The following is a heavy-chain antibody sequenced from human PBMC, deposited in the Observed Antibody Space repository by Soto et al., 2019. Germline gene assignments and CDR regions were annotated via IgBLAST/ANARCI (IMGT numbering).Heavy chain of an antibody. D-gene: IGHD6-13*01. CDR2: IYYSGST. J-gene: IGHJ1*01. V-gene: IGHV4-59*01. Sequence: PSETLSLTCTVSGGSISSYYWSWIRHPPGKGLEWIGYIYYSGSTNYNPSLKSRVTISVDTSKSQFSLKLSSVTAADTAVYYCARGALVNLEYFEHWGQGTLFTVSS. CDR1: GGSISSYY. CDR3: ARGALVNLEYFEH.